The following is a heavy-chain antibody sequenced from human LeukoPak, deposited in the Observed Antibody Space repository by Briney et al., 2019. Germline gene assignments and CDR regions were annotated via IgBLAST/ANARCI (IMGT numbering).Heavy chain of an antibody. CDR2: SNHSGST. V-gene: IGHV4-34*01. D-gene: IGHD3-22*01. CDR1: GGSFSGYY. Sequence: SETLSLTCAVYGGSFSGYYWSRIRQPPGKGLEWIGESNHSGSTNYNPSLKSRVTISVDTSKNQFSLKLSPVTAADTAVYYCARLDPSYYYDSSGYYRYWGQGTLVTVSS. J-gene: IGHJ4*02. CDR3: ARLDPSYYYDSSGYYRY.